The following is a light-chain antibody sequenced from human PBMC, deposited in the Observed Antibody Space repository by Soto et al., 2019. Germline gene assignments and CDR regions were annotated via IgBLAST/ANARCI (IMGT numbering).Light chain of an antibody. CDR3: QQYHTPPVT. Sequence: DIVMTQSPDSLAVSLGERATIHCKSSQSVLYSANNKNYVAWYQQKPGQSPRLLIHWASARESGVPDRFSGSASGTEFTLTISALQAEDVAVYYCQQYHTPPVTFGGGTKVEI. CDR2: WAS. V-gene: IGKV4-1*01. CDR1: QSVLYSANNKNY. J-gene: IGKJ4*01.